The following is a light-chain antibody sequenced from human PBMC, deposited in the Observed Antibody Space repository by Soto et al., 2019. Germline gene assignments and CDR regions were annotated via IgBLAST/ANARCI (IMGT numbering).Light chain of an antibody. CDR1: QDISNY. V-gene: IGKV1-5*03. J-gene: IGKJ1*01. Sequence: DIQMTQSPSSLSASVGDRVTITCQASQDISNYLNWYQQKPGKAPKLLIYKASSLESGVPSRFSGSGSGTEFTLTISSLQPDDFATYYCQQYNNYLTFGQGTKVEIK. CDR3: QQYNNYLT. CDR2: KAS.